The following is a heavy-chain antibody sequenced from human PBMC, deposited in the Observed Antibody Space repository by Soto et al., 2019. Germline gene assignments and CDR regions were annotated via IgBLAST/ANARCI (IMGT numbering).Heavy chain of an antibody. V-gene: IGHV4-34*01. CDR1: GGSFSGYY. CDR2: INHSGST. Sequence: PSETLSLTCAVYGGSFSGYYWSWIRQPPGKGLEWIGEINHSGSTSYNPPLKSRVSMSTDTSKNQFSLKLSSVTAADTAVYYCARGRPGRSSAWFSYWGQGTLVTVSS. D-gene: IGHD6-19*01. CDR3: ARGRPGRSSAWFSY. J-gene: IGHJ4*02.